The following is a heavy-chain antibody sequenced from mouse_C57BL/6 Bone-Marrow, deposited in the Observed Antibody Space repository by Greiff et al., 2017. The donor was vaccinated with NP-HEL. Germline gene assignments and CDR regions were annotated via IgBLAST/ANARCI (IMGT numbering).Heavy chain of an antibody. CDR3: ARDEGRGYAMDY. V-gene: IGHV7-1*01. Sequence: EVQLVESGGGLVQSGRSLRLSCATSGFTFSDFYMEWVRQAPGKGLEWIAASRNKANDYTTEYSASVKGRFIVSRDTSQSILYLQMNALRAEDPAIYYCARDEGRGYAMDYWGQGTSVTVSS. CDR1: GFTFSDFY. J-gene: IGHJ4*01. CDR2: SRNKANDYTT.